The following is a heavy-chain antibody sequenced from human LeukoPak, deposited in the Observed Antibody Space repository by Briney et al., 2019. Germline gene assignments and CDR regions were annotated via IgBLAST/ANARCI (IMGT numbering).Heavy chain of an antibody. D-gene: IGHD3-22*01. J-gene: IGHJ3*02. Sequence: SETLSLTCTVSGGSISSYYWSWIRQPPGKGLEWIGYIYYSGSANYNPSLKSRVTISVDTSKNQFSLKLSSVTAADTAVYYCARHGRYDRSAFDIWGQGTMVTVSS. CDR1: GGSISSYY. CDR2: IYYSGSA. V-gene: IGHV4-59*08. CDR3: ARHGRYDRSAFDI.